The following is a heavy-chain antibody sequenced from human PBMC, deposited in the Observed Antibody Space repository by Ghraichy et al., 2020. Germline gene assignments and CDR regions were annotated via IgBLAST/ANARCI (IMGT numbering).Heavy chain of an antibody. CDR2: ITYSGST. Sequence: GSLRLSCAVYGGSFSGYYWSWIRQPPGKGLEWVGEITYSGSTNYNPSLKSRVTVSVDTSKNQFSLKLSSVTAADTAVYYCARGRTHNDFWSGYRRPFNWFDPWGQGVLVTVSS. V-gene: IGHV4-34*01. CDR3: ARGRTHNDFWSGYRRPFNWFDP. J-gene: IGHJ5*02. CDR1: GGSFSGYY. D-gene: IGHD3-3*01.